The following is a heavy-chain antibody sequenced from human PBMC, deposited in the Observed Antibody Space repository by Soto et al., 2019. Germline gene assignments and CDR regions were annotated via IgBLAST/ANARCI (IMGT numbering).Heavy chain of an antibody. CDR3: ARDADSSSSGGFFDY. CDR1: VFTVSSYA. J-gene: IGHJ4*02. Sequence: GSLRLSCAASVFTVSSYAMSWVRQAPGKGLEWVSAISGSGVSTYYADSVKGRSTISRDNSKNTLYLQMNSLRAEDTAVYYCARDADSSSSGGFFDYWGQGTLVTVSS. D-gene: IGHD6-6*01. V-gene: IGHV3-23*01. CDR2: ISGSGVST.